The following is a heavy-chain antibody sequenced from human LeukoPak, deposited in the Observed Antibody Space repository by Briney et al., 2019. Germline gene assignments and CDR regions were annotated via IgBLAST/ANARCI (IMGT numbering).Heavy chain of an antibody. CDR3: AKDLAAAGSYFDY. Sequence: GGSLRLSCAASGFTFSSYGMHWVRQAPGKGLEWVAVIWYDGSNKYYADSVKGRFTISRDNSKNTLYLQMNSLRAEDTAVYYCAKDLAAAGSYFDYRGQGTLVTVSS. CDR2: IWYDGSNK. V-gene: IGHV3-33*06. J-gene: IGHJ4*02. D-gene: IGHD6-13*01. CDR1: GFTFSSYG.